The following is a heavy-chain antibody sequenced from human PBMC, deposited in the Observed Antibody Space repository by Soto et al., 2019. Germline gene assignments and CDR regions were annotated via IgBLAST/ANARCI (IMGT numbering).Heavy chain of an antibody. CDR2: IYYSGST. CDR1: GGSISSSSYY. Sequence: SETLSLTCTVSGGSISSSSYYWGWIRQPPGKGLEWIGSIYYSGSTYYNPSLKSRVTISVDTSKNQFSLKLSSVTAADTAVYYCARQPNPAAGTNWGQGTLVTVSS. J-gene: IGHJ4*02. V-gene: IGHV4-39*01. CDR3: ARQPNPAAGTN. D-gene: IGHD6-13*01.